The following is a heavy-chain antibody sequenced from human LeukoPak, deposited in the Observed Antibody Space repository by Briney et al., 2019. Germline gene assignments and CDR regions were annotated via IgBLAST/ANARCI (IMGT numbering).Heavy chain of an antibody. J-gene: IGHJ6*03. V-gene: IGHV3-7*01. D-gene: IGHD4-11*01. Sequence: GGSLRLSCAASGFSFSSYWMTWARQAPGKGLEWVANIKQDGSEKYYVDSVKGRFTISRDNAKSSLYLQMSSLRAEDTAVYYCARDRTGQQLISRKEYYYMDVWGKGTTVTISS. CDR1: GFSFSSYW. CDR2: IKQDGSEK. CDR3: ARDRTGQQLISRKEYYYMDV.